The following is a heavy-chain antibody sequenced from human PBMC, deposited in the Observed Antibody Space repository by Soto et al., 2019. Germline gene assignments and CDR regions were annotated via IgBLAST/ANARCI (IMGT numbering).Heavy chain of an antibody. Sequence: QITLKESGPPLVRPTETLTLTCTFSGFSLSRSGVGVGWIRQPPGTAPEWLALLFWNDDRRSSQSLRGRLTITKHTPNIPVVITLVTVDHVDTVTSRCGYRAVGHAHKDCYFDFWSPGTLVPVFS. CDR2: LFWNDDR. CDR1: GFSLSRSGVG. V-gene: IGHV2-5*01. CDR3: GYRAVGHAHKDCYFDF. D-gene: IGHD3-16*01. J-gene: IGHJ4*02.